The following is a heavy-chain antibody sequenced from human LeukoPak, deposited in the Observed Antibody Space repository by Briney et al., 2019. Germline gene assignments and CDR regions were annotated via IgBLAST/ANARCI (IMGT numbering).Heavy chain of an antibody. CDR2: IYYSGST. D-gene: IGHD3-10*01. J-gene: IGHJ3*02. V-gene: IGHV4-59*01. CDR3: ARETYYYGSGGYYNEFAFDI. CDR1: GGSISSYY. Sequence: SETLSLTCTVSGGSISSYYWSWIRQPPGKGLEWIGYIYYSGSTNYNPSLKSRVTISVDTSKNQFSLKLSSVTAADTAVYYCARETYYYGSGGYYNEFAFDIWGQGTWSPSLQ.